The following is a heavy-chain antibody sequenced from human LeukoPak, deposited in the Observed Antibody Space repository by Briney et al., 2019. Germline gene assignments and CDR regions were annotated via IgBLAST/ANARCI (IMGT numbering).Heavy chain of an antibody. V-gene: IGHV1-2*02. CDR3: ARVGRYSYGQAQDY. CDR2: INPNSGGT. Sequence: GASVKVSCKASGYTFTDYYIHWVRQAPGQGLEWMGWINPNSGGTNYAQRFQGRVTMTRDTSISTAYMELSSLRSEDTAVYYCARVGRYSYGQAQDYWGQGTLVTVSS. J-gene: IGHJ4*02. D-gene: IGHD5-18*01. CDR1: GYTFTDYY.